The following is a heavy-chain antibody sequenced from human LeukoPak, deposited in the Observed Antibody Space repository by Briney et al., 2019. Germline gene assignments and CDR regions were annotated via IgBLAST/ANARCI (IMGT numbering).Heavy chain of an antibody. J-gene: IGHJ4*02. CDR2: INSDGSST. D-gene: IGHD6-19*01. V-gene: IGHV3-74*01. CDR3: ARGSRVAGTFDY. Sequence: PGGSLRLSCAASGFTFSSYWMHWVRQAPGKGLVWVSRINSDGSSTSYADSVKGRFTISRDNAKNTLYLQMNSLRAEDTAVYYCARGSRVAGTFDYWGQGTLVTVSS. CDR1: GFTFSSYW.